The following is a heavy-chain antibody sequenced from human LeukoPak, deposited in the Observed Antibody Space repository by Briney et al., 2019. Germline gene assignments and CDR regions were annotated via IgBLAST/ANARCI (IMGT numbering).Heavy chain of an antibody. D-gene: IGHD2-2*01. CDR1: GYTFTSYG. Sequence: ASVKVSCKASGYTFTSYGISWVRQAPGQGLEWMGWISAYNGNTNYAQKLQGRVTMTTDISTSTAYMELRSLRSDDTAVYYRARAFGVVVPAAISGWFDPWGQGTLVTVSS. J-gene: IGHJ5*02. V-gene: IGHV1-18*04. CDR2: ISAYNGNT. CDR3: ARAFGVVVPAAISGWFDP.